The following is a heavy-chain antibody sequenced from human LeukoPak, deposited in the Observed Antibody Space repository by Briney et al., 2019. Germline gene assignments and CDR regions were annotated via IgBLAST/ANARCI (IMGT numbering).Heavy chain of an antibody. Sequence: GGSLRLSCAASGFTFSSYWMHWVRQAPGKGLEWVSSIYSGGSTYYTDSVKGRFTISRDNSKNTLYLQMNSLRAEDTAVYYCARDLAGYNSFDYWGQGTLVTVSP. CDR1: GFTFSSYW. V-gene: IGHV3-66*01. CDR3: ARDLAGYNSFDY. CDR2: IYSGGST. D-gene: IGHD5-24*01. J-gene: IGHJ4*02.